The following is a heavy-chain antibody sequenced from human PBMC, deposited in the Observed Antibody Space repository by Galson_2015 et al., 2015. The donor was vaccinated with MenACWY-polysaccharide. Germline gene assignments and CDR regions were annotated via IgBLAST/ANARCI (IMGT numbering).Heavy chain of an antibody. V-gene: IGHV3-23*01. CDR3: AKVGPRNSWTMGIDY. J-gene: IGHJ4*02. Sequence: SLRLSCAASGFSFSANGMSWVRQAPGRGLEWVSGSGSGGGLYYADSVKGRSTVSRDNSKNTLYLQMNNLRAEDTAVYYCAKVGPRNSWTMGIDYWGQGTLVTVSS. D-gene: IGHD3/OR15-3a*01. CDR2: SGSGGGL. CDR1: GFSFSANG.